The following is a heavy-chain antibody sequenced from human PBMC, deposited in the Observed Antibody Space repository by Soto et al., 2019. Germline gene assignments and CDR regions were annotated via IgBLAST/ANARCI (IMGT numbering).Heavy chain of an antibody. CDR1: GFPFSSTD. J-gene: IGHJ5*01. D-gene: IGHD3-10*01. CDR2: IDGSGGAT. CDR3: AKNSGWFNS. V-gene: IGHV3-23*01. Sequence: VQVLDSGGGLVQPGGSLRLSCVASGFPFSSTDMSWVRQAPGKGLEWVSTIDGSGGATYYADSVRGRFTISRDNSKNTVYLQMSSLRADDTAVYYCAKNSGWFNSWGQGTLVTVSS.